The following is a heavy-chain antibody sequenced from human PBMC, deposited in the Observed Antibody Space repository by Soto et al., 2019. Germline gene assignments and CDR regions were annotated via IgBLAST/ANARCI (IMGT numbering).Heavy chain of an antibody. CDR1: GVSVRSGDHF. CDR3: DRGGENLGSYGLDL. J-gene: IGHJ6*02. CDR2: MYYTGVT. V-gene: IGHV4-61*08. Sequence: SETXSLTCSVSGVSVRSGDHFWNWIRQPPGRGLEWLGYMYYTGVTNYNPYLKSRVSMSVDTSKEQFSLNLTSLTAADTAVYYCDRGGENLGSYGLDLRGQGNTVT. D-gene: IGHD2-2*01.